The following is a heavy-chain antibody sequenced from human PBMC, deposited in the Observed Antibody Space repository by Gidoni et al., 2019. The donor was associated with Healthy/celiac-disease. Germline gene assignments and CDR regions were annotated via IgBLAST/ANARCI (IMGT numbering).Heavy chain of an antibody. CDR1: GGSFSGYY. V-gene: IGHV4-34*01. Sequence: QVQLQQWGAGLLKPSETLSLPCAVYGGSFSGYYWSWIRQPPGKGLEWIGEINHSGSTNYNPSLKSRVTISVDTSKNQFSLKLSSVTAADTAVYYCAWTGAPPLYYYGMDVWGQGTTVTVSS. D-gene: IGHD3-10*01. CDR3: AWTGAPPLYYYGMDV. J-gene: IGHJ6*02. CDR2: INHSGST.